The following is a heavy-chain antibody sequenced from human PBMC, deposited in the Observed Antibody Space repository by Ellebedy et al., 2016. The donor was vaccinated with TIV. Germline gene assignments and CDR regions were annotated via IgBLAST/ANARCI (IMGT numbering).Heavy chain of an antibody. CDR2: IYSSGST. V-gene: IGHV4-4*07. Sequence: MPSETLSLTCTVSGGSISNYYWGWIRQPAGKGLEWIGRIYSSGSTNYNPSLASRLTMSIDTSKNQFSLKLTSVTAADTAVYYCARGLTAGSGNCFDPWGQGTLVTVSS. CDR3: ARGLTAGSGNCFDP. CDR1: GGSISNYY. D-gene: IGHD6-13*01. J-gene: IGHJ5*02.